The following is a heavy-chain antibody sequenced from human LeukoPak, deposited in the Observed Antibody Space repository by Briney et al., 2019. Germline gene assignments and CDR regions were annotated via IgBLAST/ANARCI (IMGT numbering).Heavy chain of an antibody. Sequence: GGSLRLSCAASGFTFSRYGMHWVRQVPGKGLEWVAVISTDGSQKFYADSVKGRFTVSRDNSKNTLYLQMSSLTAEDTAVYYCAKVVVAGTHYFDYWGQGTLVNVSP. D-gene: IGHD6-19*01. CDR3: AKVVVAGTHYFDY. CDR2: ISTDGSQK. CDR1: GFTFSRYG. J-gene: IGHJ4*02. V-gene: IGHV3-30*18.